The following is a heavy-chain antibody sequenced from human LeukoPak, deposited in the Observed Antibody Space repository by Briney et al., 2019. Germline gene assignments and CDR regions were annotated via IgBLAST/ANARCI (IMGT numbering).Heavy chain of an antibody. J-gene: IGHJ2*01. CDR3: AKAALDNWYFDL. V-gene: IGHV3-23*01. D-gene: IGHD1-1*01. CDR1: GFTFRSFA. CDR2: ISASGGNT. Sequence: QPGGSLRLSCAASGFTFRSFAMTWVRQAPGKGLEWVSGISASGGNTYYADSVKGRFTISRDNSKNTLYLQMNSLRAEDTAVYYCAKAALDNWYFDLWGRGTLVTVSS.